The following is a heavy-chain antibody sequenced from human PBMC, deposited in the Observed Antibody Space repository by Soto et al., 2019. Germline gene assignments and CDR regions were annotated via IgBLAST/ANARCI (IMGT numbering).Heavy chain of an antibody. D-gene: IGHD2-2*01. V-gene: IGHV1-69*01. CDR2: IIPISGTA. J-gene: IGHJ6*02. CDR1: GGTFSSYA. Sequence: QVQLVQSGAEVKKPGSSVKVSCKASGGTFSSYAISWVRQAPGQGLEWMGGIIPISGTANYAQKLQGRVTITADESTSTAYTELRSMRSEDTAVYYCARSQGSSTSVELYYYSYYGMDVWGQGNRVTVSS. CDR3: ARSQGSSTSVELYYYSYYGMDV.